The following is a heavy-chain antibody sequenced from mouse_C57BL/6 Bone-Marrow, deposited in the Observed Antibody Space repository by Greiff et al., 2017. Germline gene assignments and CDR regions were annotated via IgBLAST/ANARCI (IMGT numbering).Heavy chain of an antibody. CDR2: ISNLAYSI. CDR3: ARYDYDGYAIDY. D-gene: IGHD2-4*01. CDR1: GFTFSDYG. Sequence: EVKLVESGGGLVQPGGSLKLSCAASGFTFSDYGMAWVRQAPRKGPEWVAFISNLAYSIYYADTVTGRFTISRENAKNTLYLEMSSLRSEDTAMYYCARYDYDGYAIDYWGQGTSVTVSS. V-gene: IGHV5-15*04. J-gene: IGHJ4*01.